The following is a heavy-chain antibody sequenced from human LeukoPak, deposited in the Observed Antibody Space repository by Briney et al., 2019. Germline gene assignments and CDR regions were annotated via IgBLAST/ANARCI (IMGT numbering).Heavy chain of an antibody. Sequence: SETLSLTCTVSGGSISSYYWSWIRQPPGKGLEWIGYIYYSGSTNYNPSLKSRVTISVDTSKNQFSLKLSSVTAADTAVYYCARGRGYSGYDFIFHYYYYMDVWGKGTTVTVSS. CDR1: GGSISSYY. V-gene: IGHV4-59*12. J-gene: IGHJ6*03. CDR2: IYYSGST. D-gene: IGHD5-12*01. CDR3: ARGRGYSGYDFIFHYYYYMDV.